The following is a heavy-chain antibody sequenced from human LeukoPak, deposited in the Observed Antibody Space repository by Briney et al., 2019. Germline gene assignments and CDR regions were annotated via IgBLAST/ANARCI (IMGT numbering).Heavy chain of an antibody. CDR2: INHSGST. Sequence: ASETLSLTCAVYGGSFSGYYWSWIRQRLGTGLEWIGEINHSGSTNYNPSLKSRVTISVDTSKNQFSLKLSSVTAADTAVYYCARRRGIAAAGTGPKFDYWGQGTLVTVSS. V-gene: IGHV4-34*01. CDR1: GGSFSGYY. J-gene: IGHJ4*02. CDR3: ARRRGIAAAGTGPKFDY. D-gene: IGHD6-13*01.